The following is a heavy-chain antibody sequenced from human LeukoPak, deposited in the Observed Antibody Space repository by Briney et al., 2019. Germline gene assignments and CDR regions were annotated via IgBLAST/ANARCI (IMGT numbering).Heavy chain of an antibody. Sequence: HTGGSLRLPCAASGFTFDDYAMHWVRQAPGKGLEWVSGISGSGGSTYYADSVKGRFTTSRDNSKNTLYLQMNSLRAEDTAVYYCAKVSGVPGIAAAGSPLYYYYYGMDVWGQGTTVTVSS. CDR3: AKVSGVPGIAAAGSPLYYYYYGMDV. D-gene: IGHD6-13*01. CDR2: ISGSGGST. J-gene: IGHJ6*02. CDR1: GFTFDDYA. V-gene: IGHV3-23*01.